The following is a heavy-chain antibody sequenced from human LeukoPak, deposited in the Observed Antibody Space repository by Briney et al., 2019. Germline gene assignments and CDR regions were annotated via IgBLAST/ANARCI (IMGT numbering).Heavy chain of an antibody. J-gene: IGHJ3*02. CDR2: IYYSGST. CDR3: ASGGYCSGGSCYLDAFDI. CDR1: GGSISSYY. Sequence: SETLSLTCTVSGGSISSYYWSWTRQPPGKGLEWIGYIYYSGSTNYNPSLKSRVTISVDTSKNQFSLKLSSVTAADTAVYYCASGGYCSGGSCYLDAFDIWGQGTMVTVSS. D-gene: IGHD2-15*01. V-gene: IGHV4-59*01.